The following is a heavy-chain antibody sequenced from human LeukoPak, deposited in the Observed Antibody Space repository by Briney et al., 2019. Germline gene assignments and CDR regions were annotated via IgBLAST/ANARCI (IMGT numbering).Heavy chain of an antibody. CDR1: GFTFSNYW. CDR2: INQDGSEK. J-gene: IGHJ4*02. CDR3: ARPTYGGYVGY. V-gene: IGHV3-7*01. D-gene: IGHD5-12*01. Sequence: PGGSLRLSCAASGFTFSNYWMSWVRQAPGKGLEWVANINQDGSEKYYVDSVKGRFTISRDNAKNSLYLQMNSLRAEDTAVYYCARPTYGGYVGYWGQGTLVTVSS.